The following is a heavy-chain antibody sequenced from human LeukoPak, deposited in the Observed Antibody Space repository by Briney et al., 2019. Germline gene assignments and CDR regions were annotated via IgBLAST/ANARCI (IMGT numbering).Heavy chain of an antibody. CDR2: INPSGGST. J-gene: IGHJ3*02. V-gene: IGHV1-46*01. Sequence: ASVKVSCKASGYTFTSYYMHWVRQAPGQGLEWMGIINPSGGSTNYAQKFQGRVTMTRDTSTSTVYMELSSLRSEDTAVYYCARVKSYYYDTSDKDAFDIWGQGTMVTVSS. CDR3: ARVKSYYYDTSDKDAFDI. D-gene: IGHD3-22*01. CDR1: GYTFTSYY.